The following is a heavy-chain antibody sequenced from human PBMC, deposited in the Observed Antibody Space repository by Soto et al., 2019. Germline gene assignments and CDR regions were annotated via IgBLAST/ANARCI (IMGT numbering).Heavy chain of an antibody. CDR2: MNEDGRAK. J-gene: IGHJ4*02. Sequence: GSLRLSCAASGFIFSNFWMNWVRQAPGKGLEYVAHMNEDGRAKFYADSVKGRFTISRDNSKNTLYLQMNSLRAEDTAVYYCARVQRRRIQTYYFDYWGQGTLVTVSS. D-gene: IGHD5-18*01. V-gene: IGHV3-7*01. CDR1: GFIFSNFW. CDR3: ARVQRRRIQTYYFDY.